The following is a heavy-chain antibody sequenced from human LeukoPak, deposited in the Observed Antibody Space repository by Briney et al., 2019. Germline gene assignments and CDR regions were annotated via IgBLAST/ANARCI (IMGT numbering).Heavy chain of an antibody. Sequence: ASVKVSCKVSGYTLTELSMHWVRQAPGKGLEWMGGFDPEDGETIYAQKFQGRVTMTEDTSTDTAYMELSSLRPEDTAVYYCATSLFRSSSWYVFDYWGQGTLVTVSS. J-gene: IGHJ4*02. V-gene: IGHV1-24*01. CDR1: GYTLTELS. D-gene: IGHD6-13*01. CDR3: ATSLFRSSSWYVFDY. CDR2: FDPEDGET.